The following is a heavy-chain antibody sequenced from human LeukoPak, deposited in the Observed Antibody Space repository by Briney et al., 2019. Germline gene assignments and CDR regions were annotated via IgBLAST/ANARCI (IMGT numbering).Heavy chain of an antibody. J-gene: IGHJ4*02. CDR2: MNPNRGKT. Sequence: ASVKVSCKASGYTFTSYEINWVRQAPGQGLEWMGWMNPNRGKTGYAQKFQGRVTITRNTSISTAYMELSSLRSEDTAVYYCARGLRGYDTFWGQGTLVTVSS. V-gene: IGHV1-8*03. D-gene: IGHD5-12*01. CDR1: GYTFTSYE. CDR3: ARGLRGYDTF.